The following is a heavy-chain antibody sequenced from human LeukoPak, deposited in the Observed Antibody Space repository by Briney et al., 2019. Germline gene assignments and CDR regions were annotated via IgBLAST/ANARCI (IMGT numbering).Heavy chain of an antibody. CDR3: ARGWTYSSSFDY. Sequence: GGSLRLSCAASGFTFSSYWMHWVRQAPGKGLVWVSAISGSGGSTYYADSVKGRFTISRDNSKNTLYLQMNSLRAEDTAVYYCARGWTYSSSFDYWGQGTLVTVSS. CDR2: ISGSGGST. CDR1: GFTFSSYW. D-gene: IGHD6-6*01. J-gene: IGHJ4*02. V-gene: IGHV3-23*01.